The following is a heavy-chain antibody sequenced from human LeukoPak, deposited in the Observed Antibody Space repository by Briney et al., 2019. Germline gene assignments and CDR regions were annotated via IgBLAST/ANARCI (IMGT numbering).Heavy chain of an antibody. V-gene: IGHV1-2*02. CDR3: AREEVVVTAMSAFDI. CDR1: GYTFTGYY. Sequence: GASVKVPCKASGYTFTGYYMHWVRQAPGQGLEWMGWIDPNSGGTNYAQKFQGRVTMTRDTSISTAYMELSRLRSDDTAVYYCAREEVVVTAMSAFDIWGQGTMVTVFS. D-gene: IGHD2-21*02. CDR2: IDPNSGGT. J-gene: IGHJ3*02.